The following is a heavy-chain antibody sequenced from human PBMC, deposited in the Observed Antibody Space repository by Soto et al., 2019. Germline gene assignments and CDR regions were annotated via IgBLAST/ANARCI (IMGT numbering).Heavy chain of an antibody. CDR2: ISHGGNT. Sequence: QARLRESGPGLVKPSETLSLTCTGFSGSIDSSDWWNWVRQSPGRGLEWIGEISHGGNTNYNPSLMSRVTISVDMSKNQFSLNVNSVTAADTAIYYCARDTKTASGQWYFDLWGRGTLVTVSS. J-gene: IGHJ2*01. CDR3: ARDTKTASGQWYFDL. V-gene: IGHV4-4*02. CDR1: SGSIDSSDW. D-gene: IGHD6-19*01.